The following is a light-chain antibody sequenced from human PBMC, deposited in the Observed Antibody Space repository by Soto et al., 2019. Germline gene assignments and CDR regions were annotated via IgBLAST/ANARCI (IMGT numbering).Light chain of an antibody. J-gene: IGKJ5*01. CDR2: GAS. CDR1: QSLSSN. CDR3: QQYNNWPAIT. V-gene: IGKV3D-15*01. Sequence: EIVMTQSPATLSVSPGGTATLSCRASQSLSSNLAWYQQKPGQAPRLLIYGASTRATGIPARFSGSGSGTEFTLTISSLQSEDFAIYYCQQYNNWPAITFGQGTRLEIK.